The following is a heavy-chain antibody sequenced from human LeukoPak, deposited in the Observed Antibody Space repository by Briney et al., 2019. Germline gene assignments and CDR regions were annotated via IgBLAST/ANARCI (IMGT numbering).Heavy chain of an antibody. D-gene: IGHD5-24*01. CDR3: ARDGDGYNYPYGMDV. CDR1: GFTFSDYY. Sequence: PGGSLRLSCAASGFTFSDYYMSWIRQAPGKGLEWVSVIYSGGSTYYADSVKGRFTISRDNSKNTLYLQMNSLRAEDTAVYYCARDGDGYNYPYGMDVWGQGTTVTVSS. V-gene: IGHV3-53*01. CDR2: IYSGGST. J-gene: IGHJ6*02.